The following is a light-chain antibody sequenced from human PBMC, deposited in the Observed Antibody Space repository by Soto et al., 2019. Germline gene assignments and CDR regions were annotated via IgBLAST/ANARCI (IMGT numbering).Light chain of an antibody. CDR3: GSYAGSHTFV. J-gene: IGLJ1*01. Sequence: QSVLAHPPSASGSRGQSVTISCTGTSSDVGSENFVSWYQQRPGKAPKLLIYEVSERPSGVPDRFSGSKSGNTASLTVSGLQAEDEADYYCGSYAGSHTFVFGTGTKVTVL. CDR2: EVS. V-gene: IGLV2-8*01. CDR1: SSDVGSENF.